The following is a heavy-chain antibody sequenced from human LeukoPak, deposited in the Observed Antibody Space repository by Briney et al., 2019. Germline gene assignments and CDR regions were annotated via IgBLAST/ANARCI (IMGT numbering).Heavy chain of an antibody. Sequence: ASVKVSCKSCLYTFTGYYMHWVRQAPGQGLEWMGWINPNSGGTNYAQKFQGRVTMTRDTSISTAYMELSRLRSDDTAVYYCARGPLIKMTTLQFNWFDPWGQGTLVTVSS. CDR1: LYTFTGYY. J-gene: IGHJ5*02. D-gene: IGHD5-24*01. V-gene: IGHV1-2*02. CDR3: ARGPLIKMTTLQFNWFDP. CDR2: INPNSGGT.